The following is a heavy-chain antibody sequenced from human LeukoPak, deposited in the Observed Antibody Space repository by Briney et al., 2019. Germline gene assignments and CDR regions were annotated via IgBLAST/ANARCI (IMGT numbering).Heavy chain of an antibody. CDR1: GGSISSYY. V-gene: IGHV4-59*01. Sequence: SETLSLTCTVSGGSISSYYWSWIRQPPGKGLEWIGYIYHSGSTNYNPSLKSRVTISADTSKNQFSLKLSSVTAADTAVYYCARAPGSDYGGNSFDYWGQGTLVTVSS. CDR3: ARAPGSDYGGNSFDY. D-gene: IGHD4-23*01. J-gene: IGHJ4*02. CDR2: IYHSGST.